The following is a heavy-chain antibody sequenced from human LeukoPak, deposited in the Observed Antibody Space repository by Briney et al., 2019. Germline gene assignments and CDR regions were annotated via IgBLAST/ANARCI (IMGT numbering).Heavy chain of an antibody. CDR2: ISSSSSTI. D-gene: IGHD6-13*01. J-gene: IGHJ4*02. CDR1: GFTFSSYS. CDR3: ARDPGVRYSSSSIPYYFDY. Sequence: GSLRLSCAASGFTFSSYSMNWVRQAPGKGLEWVSYISSSSSTIYYADSVKGRFTISRDNAKNSLYLQMNSLRAEDTAVYYCARDPGVRYSSSSIPYYFDYWGQGTLVTVSS. V-gene: IGHV3-48*01.